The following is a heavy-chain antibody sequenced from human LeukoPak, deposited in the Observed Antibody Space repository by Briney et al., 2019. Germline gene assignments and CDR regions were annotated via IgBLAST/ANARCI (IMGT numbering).Heavy chain of an antibody. D-gene: IGHD4-23*01. CDR1: GFIFDDNG. J-gene: IGHJ4*02. CDR2: IHRNDGGT. Sequence: GGSLRLSCVASGFIFDDNGMSWVRQVPGKGLEWVSGIHRNDGGTIYADSVRGRFTVSRDSAKRSPYLHMNSLRVEDTALYHCARGNSNFDSWSQGTLVTVSS. CDR3: ARGNSNFDS. V-gene: IGHV3-20*01.